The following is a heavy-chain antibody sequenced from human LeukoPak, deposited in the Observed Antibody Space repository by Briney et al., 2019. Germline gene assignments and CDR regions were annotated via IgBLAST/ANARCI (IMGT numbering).Heavy chain of an antibody. CDR2: VYYSGST. CDR3: ARARNYYDSSDYYYEGDAFDI. CDR1: GGSISSHF. J-gene: IGHJ3*02. Sequence: PSETLSLTCTVSGGSISSHFWSWIRQAPGKGLECIGFVYYSGSTNYNPSLKSRVTISVDTSKNQFSLKLSSVTAADTAVYYCARARNYYDSSDYYYEGDAFDIWGQGTMVTVSS. D-gene: IGHD3-22*01. V-gene: IGHV4-59*11.